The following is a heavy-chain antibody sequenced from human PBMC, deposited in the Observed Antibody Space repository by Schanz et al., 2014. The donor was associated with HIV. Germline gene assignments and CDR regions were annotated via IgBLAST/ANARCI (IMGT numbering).Heavy chain of an antibody. Sequence: QVQLVESGGGVVQPGRSLRLSCAASGFTFSSHGMHWVRQAPGKGLEWVAVIWYDGSQKYYADSVKGRFTVSRDNSNNKLFLQMNRLRAEDTAVYYCVGHGSSSSWGLGTLVTVSS. CDR3: VGHGSSSS. V-gene: IGHV3-33*01. J-gene: IGHJ5*02. CDR2: IWYDGSQK. D-gene: IGHD6-6*01. CDR1: GFTFSSHG.